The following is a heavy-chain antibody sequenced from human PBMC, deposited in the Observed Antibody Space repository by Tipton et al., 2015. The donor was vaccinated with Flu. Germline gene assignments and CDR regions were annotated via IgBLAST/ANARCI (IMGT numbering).Heavy chain of an antibody. Sequence: TLSLTCTVSGGSISSGSYYWSWIRQPAGKGLEWIGRIYTSGSTNYNPSLKSRVTISVDTSKNQFSLRLSYVTSADTALYYCARSGNYLYFNAMDVWGQGTTVTVSS. CDR2: IYTSGST. D-gene: IGHD1-26*01. J-gene: IGHJ6*02. CDR1: GGSISSGSYY. CDR3: ARSGNYLYFNAMDV. V-gene: IGHV4-61*02.